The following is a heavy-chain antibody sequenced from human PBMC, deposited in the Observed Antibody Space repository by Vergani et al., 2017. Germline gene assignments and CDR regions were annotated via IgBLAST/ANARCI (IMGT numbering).Heavy chain of an antibody. CDR1: CDSISAGGFY. V-gene: IGHV4-30-4*08. CDR3: TRDFESAKGDYWYFDV. J-gene: IGHJ2*01. D-gene: IGHD4/OR15-4a*01. CDR2: IYPTGST. Sequence: QVQLQESGPGLVKPSQTLSLTCVVSCDSISAGGFYLSRIRQPPGKGLEWMGYIYPTGSTYYNPSLKSRLTVSVDMSKNQFALRLTSVTAADTAVYFCTRDFESAKGDYWYFDVWGRGTLVTIAS.